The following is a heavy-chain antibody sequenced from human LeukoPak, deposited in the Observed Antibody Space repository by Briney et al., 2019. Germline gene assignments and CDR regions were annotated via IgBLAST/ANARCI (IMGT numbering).Heavy chain of an antibody. CDR2: IYYSGST. Sequence: SETLSLTCTVSGGSISSSSYYWGWIRQPPGKGLEWIGSIYYSGSTYYNPSLKSRVTISVDRSKNQFSLKLSSVTAADTAVYYCARDGYCSSTSCLQRYYYYYMDVWGKGTTVTVSS. V-gene: IGHV4-39*07. CDR1: GGSISSSSYY. CDR3: ARDGYCSSTSCLQRYYYYYMDV. J-gene: IGHJ6*03. D-gene: IGHD2-2*03.